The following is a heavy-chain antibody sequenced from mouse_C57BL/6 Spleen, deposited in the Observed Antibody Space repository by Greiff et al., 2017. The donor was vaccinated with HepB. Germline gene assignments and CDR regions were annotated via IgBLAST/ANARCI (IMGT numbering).Heavy chain of an antibody. V-gene: IGHV1-19*01. D-gene: IGHD2-3*01. Sequence: EVQLQQSGPVLVKPGASVKMSCKASGYTFTDYYMNWVKQSHGKSLEWIGVINPYNGGTSYNQKFKGKATLTVDKYSSTAYMELNSLTSEDSAVYYCARNSLYDGYLTWFAYWGQGTLVTVSA. CDR1: GYTFTDYY. J-gene: IGHJ3*01. CDR3: ARNSLYDGYLTWFAY. CDR2: INPYNGGT.